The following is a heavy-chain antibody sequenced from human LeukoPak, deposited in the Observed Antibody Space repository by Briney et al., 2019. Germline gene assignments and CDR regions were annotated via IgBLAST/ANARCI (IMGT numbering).Heavy chain of an antibody. J-gene: IGHJ6*03. CDR3: ANVNNGAGDYSSIDV. Sequence: GGSLRLSCAASGFTFSCYAMLWVRQAPGKGLEWVAFIQYDGRNKCCADSVKGRFTVSRDNSKNTLYLQMNSLRVEDTAIYYCANVNNGAGDYSSIDVWGKGTTVTVSS. CDR2: IQYDGRNK. D-gene: IGHD1/OR15-1a*01. CDR1: GFTFSCYA. V-gene: IGHV3-30*02.